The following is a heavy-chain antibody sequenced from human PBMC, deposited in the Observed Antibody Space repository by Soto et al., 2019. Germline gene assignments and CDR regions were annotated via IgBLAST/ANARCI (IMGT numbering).Heavy chain of an antibody. D-gene: IGHD5-18*01. CDR1: KFTITSYW. V-gene: IGHV3-74*01. Sequence: EVQLVESGGGLVQPGGSVRLSCAASKFTITSYWMHWVRQAPGKGLVWVSRINSDGSSISYADAVKGRFTISRDNAKNTLELQMNSLRVEDTAVYYCAREVSHGYVLRGMDVWGQGTTVTVFS. J-gene: IGHJ6*02. CDR2: INSDGSSI. CDR3: AREVSHGYVLRGMDV.